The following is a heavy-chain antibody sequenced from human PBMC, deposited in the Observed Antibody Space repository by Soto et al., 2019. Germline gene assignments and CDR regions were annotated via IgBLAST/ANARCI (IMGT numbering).Heavy chain of an antibody. CDR2: ISNRDNTI. CDR1: RDTVNILE. CDR3: VRTAYRDFLGGWYLGL. D-gene: IGHD2-21*01. V-gene: IGHV3-48*03. Sequence: PGWCLELSCASSRDTVNILEMDCVRQAPVKGLEWVSYISNRDNTIYYADCVRGRFTISRDIAKNSLYLQMNGLRAEDTAVYFCVRTAYRDFLGGWYLGLSGRGTLVPGSS. J-gene: IGHJ2*01.